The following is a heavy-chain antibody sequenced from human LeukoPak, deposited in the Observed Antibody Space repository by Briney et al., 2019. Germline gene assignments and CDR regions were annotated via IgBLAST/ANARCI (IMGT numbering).Heavy chain of an antibody. CDR2: MNPNSGNT. D-gene: IGHD6-19*01. CDR3: ARGPGYSSGWSTGMPKGWFDP. CDR1: GYTFTSYD. Sequence: GASVKVSCKTSGYTFTSYDINWVRQATGQGLEWMGWMNPNSGNTGYAQKFQGRVTMTRNTSINTAYMELSSLRSKDTAVYYCARGPGYSSGWSTGMPKGWFDPWGQGTLVTVSS. J-gene: IGHJ5*02. V-gene: IGHV1-8*01.